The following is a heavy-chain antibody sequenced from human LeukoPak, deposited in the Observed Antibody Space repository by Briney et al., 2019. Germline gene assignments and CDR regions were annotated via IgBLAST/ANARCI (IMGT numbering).Heavy chain of an antibody. CDR3: AKDHGSGSYSALWDY. Sequence: PGGSLRLSCAASGFTFSDYYMSWIRQAPGKGLEWVSAISGSGGSTYYADSVKGRFTISRDNSKNTLYLQMNSQRAEDTAVYCCAKDHGSGSYSALWDYWGQGTLVTVSS. CDR2: ISGSGGST. V-gene: IGHV3-23*01. CDR1: GFTFSDYY. J-gene: IGHJ4*02. D-gene: IGHD3-10*01.